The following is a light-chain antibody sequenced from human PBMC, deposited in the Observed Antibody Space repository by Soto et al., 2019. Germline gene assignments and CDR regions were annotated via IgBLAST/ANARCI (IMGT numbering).Light chain of an antibody. CDR2: AAS. CDR1: QGISSY. CDR3: QQLNRYPTS. J-gene: IGKJ5*01. Sequence: DIQLTQSPSFLSASVGDRVTITCRASQGISSYLAWYQQKPGKAPKLLIYAASTLQSGVPSRFSGSGSGTEFTLTISSLQPEDFATYYCQQLNRYPTSFGQWTRLEIK. V-gene: IGKV1-9*01.